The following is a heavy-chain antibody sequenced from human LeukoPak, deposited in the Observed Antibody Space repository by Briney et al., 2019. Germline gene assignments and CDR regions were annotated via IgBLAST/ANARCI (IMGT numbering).Heavy chain of an antibody. CDR1: GFTFSSYW. V-gene: IGHV3-74*01. CDR2: IDGDGSST. CDR3: ARDTGQERGY. D-gene: IGHD5-24*01. Sequence: GGSLRLSCAASGFTFSSYWMQWVRQAPGKGLVWVSRIDGDGSSTNYADSVKGRFTISRDNAKNSLYLQMNSLRAEDTAVYYCARDTGQERGYWGQGTLVTVSS. J-gene: IGHJ4*02.